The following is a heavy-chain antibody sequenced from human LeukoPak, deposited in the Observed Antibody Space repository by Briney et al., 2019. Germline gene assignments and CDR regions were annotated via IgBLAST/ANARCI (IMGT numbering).Heavy chain of an antibody. J-gene: IGHJ4*02. D-gene: IGHD1/OR15-1a*01. CDR3: LATTRSRGFDY. Sequence: GGSLRLSCSASGFTFSSYWMSWVRQAPGKGLEWVANIRQDGSVQNYVDSVKGRFTISRDNPKNSVYLQMSSLRAEDTAVYYCLATTRSRGFDYWGQGTLVTVCS. CDR2: IRQDGSVQ. V-gene: IGHV3-7*01. CDR1: GFTFSSYW.